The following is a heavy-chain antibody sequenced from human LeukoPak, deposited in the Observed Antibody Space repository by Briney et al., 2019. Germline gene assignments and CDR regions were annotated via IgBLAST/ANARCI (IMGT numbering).Heavy chain of an antibody. CDR2: ISGSGCST. CDR1: GFTFSSYA. J-gene: IGHJ4*02. V-gene: IGHV3-23*01. D-gene: IGHD3-10*01. CDR3: AKDRGVRDFGFDY. Sequence: GGSLRLSCAASGFTFSSYAMSWVRQAPGKGLEWVSAISGSGCSTYYADSVKGRFTISRDNSKNTLYLQMNSLRAEDTAVYYCAKDRGVRDFGFDYWGQGTLVTVSS.